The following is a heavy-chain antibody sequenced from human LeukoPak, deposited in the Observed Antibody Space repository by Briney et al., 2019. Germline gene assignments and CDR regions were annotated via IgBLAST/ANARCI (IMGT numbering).Heavy chain of an antibody. CDR3: ARGRYYCDSSGYYYDNWFDP. CDR2: IYYGGTT. CDR1: GASITGYY. V-gene: IGHV4-59*01. D-gene: IGHD3-22*01. Sequence: SETLSLTCAVSGASITGYYWSWIRQPPGKGLEYIGFIYYGGTTKYNPSLKSRATISVDTSKNQFSLKLTSVTAADTAVYYCARGRYYCDSSGYYYDNWFDPWGQGTLVTVSS. J-gene: IGHJ5*02.